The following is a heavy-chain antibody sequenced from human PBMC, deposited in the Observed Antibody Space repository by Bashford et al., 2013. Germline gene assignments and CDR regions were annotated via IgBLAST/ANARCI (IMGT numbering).Heavy chain of an antibody. CDR3: ARATRLRHRYVECLLCLGEQRKQSAVVLGLWTT. J-gene: IGHJ4*02. V-gene: IGHV4-31*03. CDR1: GGSISSGGSY. CDR2: LYYSGTT. D-gene: IGHD3-3*01. Sequence: SETLSLTCTVSGGSISSGGSYWSWIRQHPGKGLEWIGYLYYSGTTYYNPSLKSRVTISGDTSKNQFSLKLGSATAADTAVYYCARATRLRHRYVECLLCLGEQRKQSAVVLGLWTTWGQGKSGHRLL.